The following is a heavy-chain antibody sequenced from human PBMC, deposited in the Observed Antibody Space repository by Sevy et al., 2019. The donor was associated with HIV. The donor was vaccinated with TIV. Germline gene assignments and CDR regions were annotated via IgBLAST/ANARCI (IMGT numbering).Heavy chain of an antibody. CDR1: GFTFSNYW. CDR3: ARDQGAMVRGVITQYYFDY. Sequence: GGSLRLSCAASGFTFSNYWVTWVRQAPEKGLQWVANIKQDGSEKYYVDSVKGRFTISRDNAKNSLYLQMNSLRAEDTAGYYCARDQGAMVRGVITQYYFDYWGQGTLVTVSS. D-gene: IGHD3-10*01. V-gene: IGHV3-7*01. J-gene: IGHJ4*02. CDR2: IKQDGSEK.